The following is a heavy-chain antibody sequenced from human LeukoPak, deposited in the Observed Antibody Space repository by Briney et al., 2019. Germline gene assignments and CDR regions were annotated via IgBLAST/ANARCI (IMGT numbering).Heavy chain of an antibody. Sequence: PSQTLSLTCTVSGGSISSGGYYWSWIRQHPGTGLEWIGYIYYSGSTYYNPSLKSRVTISVDTSKNQISPKLSSVTAADTAVYYCARDGPYYDILVWGQGTLVTVSS. J-gene: IGHJ4*02. CDR2: IYYSGST. CDR3: ARDGPYYDILV. CDR1: GGSISSGGYY. D-gene: IGHD3-9*01. V-gene: IGHV4-31*03.